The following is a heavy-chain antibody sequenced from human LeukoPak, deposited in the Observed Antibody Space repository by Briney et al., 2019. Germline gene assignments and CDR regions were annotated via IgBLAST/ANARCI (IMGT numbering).Heavy chain of an antibody. CDR3: ARISGSYFDY. J-gene: IGHJ4*02. D-gene: IGHD1-26*01. CDR1: GGSFSGYY. Sequence: SETLSLTCAVYGGSFSGYYWNWIRQPPGKGLEWIGEVSHSGSTNYNPSLKSRVTISVDTSKDQFSLKLSSVTAADTAVYYCARISGSYFDYWGQGTLVTVSS. CDR2: VSHSGST. V-gene: IGHV4-34*01.